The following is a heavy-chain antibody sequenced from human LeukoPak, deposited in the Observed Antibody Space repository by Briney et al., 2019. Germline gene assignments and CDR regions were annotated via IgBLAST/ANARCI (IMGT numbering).Heavy chain of an antibody. D-gene: IGHD3-22*01. J-gene: IGHJ6*03. V-gene: IGHV4-59*01. CDR1: GGSISSYY. CDR3: ARIKGFYYDRRMDV. Sequence: SETLSLTCTVSGGSISSYYWSWIRQPPGKGLEWIGYIYYSGSTNYNPSLKSRVTISVDTSKNQFSLKLSSVTAADTAVYYCARIKGFYYDRRMDVWGKGTTVTVSS. CDR2: IYYSGST.